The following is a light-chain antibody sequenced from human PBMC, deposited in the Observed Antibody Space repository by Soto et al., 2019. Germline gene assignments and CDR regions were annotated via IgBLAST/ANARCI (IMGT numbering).Light chain of an antibody. J-gene: IGKJ4*01. V-gene: IGKV1-9*01. CDR2: GAF. CDR1: QGITSY. Sequence: DIQLTQSPSFLSASVGDRVSITCRASQGITSYLAWYQQKPGKAPKLLIYGAFTLQTGVPSRFSGSGSGTEFTLTISSLQPEDLETYYCQQFNSFPLTFGGGTKVEIK. CDR3: QQFNSFPLT.